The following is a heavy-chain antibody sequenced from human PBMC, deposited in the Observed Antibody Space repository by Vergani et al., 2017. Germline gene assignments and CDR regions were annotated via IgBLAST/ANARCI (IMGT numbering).Heavy chain of an antibody. V-gene: IGHV5-51*01. CDR3: AREEYSSSWSVNAFDI. J-gene: IGHJ3*02. CDR2: IYPGDSDT. CDR1: GYSFTSYW. D-gene: IGHD6-13*01. Sequence: EVQLVQSGAEVKKPGESLKISCKGSGYSFTSYWIGWVRQLPGKGLEWMGIIYPGDSDTRYSPSFQGQVTISADKSISTAYLQWSSLKASDTAMYYCAREEYSSSWSVNAFDIWGQGTMVTVSS.